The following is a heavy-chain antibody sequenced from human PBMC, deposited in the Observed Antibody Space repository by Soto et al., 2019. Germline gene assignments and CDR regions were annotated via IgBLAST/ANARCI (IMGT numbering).Heavy chain of an antibody. D-gene: IGHD3-9*01. CDR1: GGSSSSGDYY. CDR2: IYYSGST. V-gene: IGHV4-30-4*01. Sequence: SETLSLTCTVSGGSSSSGDYYWSWIRQPPGKGLEWIGYIYYSGSTYYNPSLKSRVTISVDTSKNQFSLKLSSVTAADTAVYYCAGHYDILTGYYGTLDYWGQGTLVTVSS. J-gene: IGHJ4*02. CDR3: AGHYDILTGYYGTLDY.